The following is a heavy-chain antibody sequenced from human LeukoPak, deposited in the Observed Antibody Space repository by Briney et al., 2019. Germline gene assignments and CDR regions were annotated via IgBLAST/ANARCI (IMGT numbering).Heavy chain of an antibody. V-gene: IGHV3-43*01. Sequence: GGSLRLSCAASGFTFDDYTMHWVRQAPGKGLEWVSLISWDGGSTYYADSVKGRFTISRDNSKNSLYLQMNSLRTEDTALYYCAKDIRQPSGWGFDPWGQGTLVTVSS. J-gene: IGHJ5*02. D-gene: IGHD6-19*01. CDR2: ISWDGGST. CDR3: AKDIRQPSGWGFDP. CDR1: GFTFDDYT.